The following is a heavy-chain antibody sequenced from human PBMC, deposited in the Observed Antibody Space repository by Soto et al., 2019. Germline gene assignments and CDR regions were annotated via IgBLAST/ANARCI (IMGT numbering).Heavy chain of an antibody. CDR2: INPNSGGT. V-gene: IGHV1-2*02. D-gene: IGHD1-1*01. Sequence: QVPLVQSGAEVRKPGASVKVSCKASGYTFSDYYIHRVRQAPGQGLEWMGWINPNSGGTKYAPKFQGGVTMTRDTSITPAYMELSRLRSGDTAVYYCASEPATAKPEGVDLWGEGTLVTVSS. CDR3: ASEPATAKPEGVDL. J-gene: IGHJ4*02. CDR1: GYTFSDYY.